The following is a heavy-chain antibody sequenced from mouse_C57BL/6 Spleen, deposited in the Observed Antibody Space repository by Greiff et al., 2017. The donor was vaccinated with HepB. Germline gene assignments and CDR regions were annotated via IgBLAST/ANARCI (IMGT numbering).Heavy chain of an antibody. J-gene: IGHJ3*01. CDR3: ARSHDYDAVGFAY. Sequence: VHVKQSGPELVKPGASVKISCKASGYSFTDYNMNWVKQSNGKSLEWIGVINPNYGTTSYNQKFKGKATLTVDQSSSTAYMQLNSLTSEDSAVYDCARSHDYDAVGFAYWGQGTLVTVAA. D-gene: IGHD2-4*01. CDR2: INPNYGTT. V-gene: IGHV1-39*01. CDR1: GYSFTDYN.